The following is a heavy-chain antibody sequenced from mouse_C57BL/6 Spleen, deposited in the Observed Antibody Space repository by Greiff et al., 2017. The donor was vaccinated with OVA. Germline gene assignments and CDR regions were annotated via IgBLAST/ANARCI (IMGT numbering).Heavy chain of an antibody. CDR1: GFTFNTYA. CDR2: IRSKSSNYAT. Sequence: EVMLVESGGGLVQPKGSLKLSCAASGFTFNTYAMHWVRQAPGKGLEWVARIRSKSSNYATYYADSVKDRFTISRDDSQSMLYLQMNNLKTEDTAMYYCVGEIGDYYGSSPWFAYWGQGTLVTVSA. CDR3: VGEIGDYYGSSPWFAY. V-gene: IGHV10-3*01. J-gene: IGHJ3*01. D-gene: IGHD1-1*01.